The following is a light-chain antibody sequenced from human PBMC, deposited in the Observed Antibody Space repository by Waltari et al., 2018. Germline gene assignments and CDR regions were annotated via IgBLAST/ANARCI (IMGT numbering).Light chain of an antibody. Sequence: ETVLTQSPATLSVSPGERVTLSCRASQSVSTNLAWYQQKPGQAPRLLIYGVSTRATGIPVMVSGRRSGTEFTLTINTLQSEDFAVYYCHQYNNWWTFGQGTKVEIK. CDR2: GVS. CDR1: QSVSTN. CDR3: HQYNNWWT. J-gene: IGKJ1*01. V-gene: IGKV3D-15*01.